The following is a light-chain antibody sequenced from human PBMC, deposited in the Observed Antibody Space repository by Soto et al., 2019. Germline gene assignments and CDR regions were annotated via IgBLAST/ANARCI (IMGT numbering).Light chain of an antibody. CDR2: EVS. CDR1: SNDVGGYNY. CDR3: TSYTSSIHYV. J-gene: IGLJ1*01. V-gene: IGLV2-14*01. Sequence: QSVLTQPASVSGSPGQSITISCTGSSNDVGGYNYVSWYQQHPGQAPKLIIYEVSDRPSGVSPRFSGSKSGNTASLTISGLQVEDEADYFCTSYTSSIHYVFGSGTKVTVL.